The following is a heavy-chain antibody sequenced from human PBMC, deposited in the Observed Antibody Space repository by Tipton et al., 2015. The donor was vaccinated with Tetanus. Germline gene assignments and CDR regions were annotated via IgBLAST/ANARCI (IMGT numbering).Heavy chain of an antibody. CDR2: IYPGDSST. J-gene: IGHJ4*02. Sequence: VQLVQSGAEVKKPGESLKISCQASGYTFTNAWIGWVRQMPGKGLEWMGVIYPGDSSTIYSPSFQGLVTISVDKSINTTYLRWTSLKASDSAMYYCARGPPGAKPHFFDYWGQGILVTVSS. CDR3: ARGPPGAKPHFFDY. D-gene: IGHD7-27*01. V-gene: IGHV5-51*01. CDR1: GYTFTNAW.